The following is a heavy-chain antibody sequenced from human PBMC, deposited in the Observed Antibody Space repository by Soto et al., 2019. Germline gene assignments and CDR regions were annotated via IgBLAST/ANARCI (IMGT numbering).Heavy chain of an antibody. CDR3: AKDGGDVVVVAATVEYYYGMDV. CDR2: ISYDGSNK. D-gene: IGHD2-15*01. J-gene: IGHJ6*02. CDR1: GFTFSSYG. V-gene: IGHV3-30*18. Sequence: GGSLRLSCAASGFTFSSYGMHWVRQAPGKGLEWVAVISYDGSNKYYADSVKGRFTISRDNSKNTLYLQMNSLRAEDTAVYYCAKDGGDVVVVAATVEYYYGMDVWGQGTTVTVSS.